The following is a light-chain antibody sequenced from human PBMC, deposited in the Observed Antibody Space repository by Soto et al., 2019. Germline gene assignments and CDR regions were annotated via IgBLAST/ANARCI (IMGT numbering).Light chain of an antibody. Sequence: EIVLTQSPATLSLSPGKRATLSCRASQSVSSYLAWYQQKPGQAPRLLIYDASNRATGIPARFSGSGSGTVFTLTISSLEPQDFAVYYCQQRSNWLLTFGGGTQVEIK. CDR1: QSVSSY. J-gene: IGKJ4*01. V-gene: IGKV3-11*01. CDR2: DAS. CDR3: QQRSNWLLT.